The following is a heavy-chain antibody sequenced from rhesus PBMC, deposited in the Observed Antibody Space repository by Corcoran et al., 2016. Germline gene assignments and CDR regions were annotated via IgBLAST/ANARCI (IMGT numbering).Heavy chain of an antibody. CDR2: SFGSIGST. V-gene: IGHV4S7*01. J-gene: IGHJ4*01. CDR1: GGSISVGYG. CDR3: ARGGRQLEIVFDY. Sequence: QLQLQESGPGLVKPSETLSLTCAVSGGSISVGYGWSWIRQPPGKGLVWIGHSFGSIGSTYNYPSIKSRVTISTDTSKNQFSLKLSSVTAADTAVYYCARGGRQLEIVFDYWGQGVLVTVSS. D-gene: IGHD6-25*01.